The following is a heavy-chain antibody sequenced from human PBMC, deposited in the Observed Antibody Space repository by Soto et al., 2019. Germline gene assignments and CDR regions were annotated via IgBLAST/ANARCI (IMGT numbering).Heavy chain of an antibody. Sequence: ASVKVSCKASGYTFTGHYIHWVRQAPEQGPEWMGEIGPESGATRYAQRFQGRVTMTRDMSITTVYTELNNLSPDDTAVYYCGRGRSGQIVVFYWGQGTPV. CDR3: GRGRSGQIVVFY. J-gene: IGHJ4*02. D-gene: IGHD1-26*01. V-gene: IGHV1-2*02. CDR1: GYTFTGHY. CDR2: IGPESGAT.